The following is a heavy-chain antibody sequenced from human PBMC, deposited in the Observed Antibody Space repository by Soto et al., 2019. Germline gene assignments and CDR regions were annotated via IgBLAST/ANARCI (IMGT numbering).Heavy chain of an antibody. Sequence: QLQLQESGPGLVKPSETLSLTCTVSGGSISSSSYYWGWIRQPPGKGLEWIGSIYYSGSTYYNPSLKSRVTISVDTSKNQVSLKLSSVTAADTAVYYCASGRGGYSYGELDYWGQGTLVTVSS. CDR2: IYYSGST. D-gene: IGHD5-18*01. CDR3: ASGRGGYSYGELDY. J-gene: IGHJ4*02. CDR1: GGSISSSSYY. V-gene: IGHV4-39*01.